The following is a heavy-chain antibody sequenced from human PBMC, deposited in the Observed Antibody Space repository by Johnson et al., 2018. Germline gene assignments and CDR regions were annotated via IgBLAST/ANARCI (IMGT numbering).Heavy chain of an antibody. J-gene: IGHJ6*02. D-gene: IGHD2/OR15-2a*01. CDR2: MYIRGNT. V-gene: IGHV4-4*07. CDR1: SASIRRYY. CDR3: AREHIVIAPGGMDV. Sequence: QVQLQESGPGLVKPSEPLSLTCTVTSASIRRYYWSWIRQPAGEGLEWIGRMYIRGNTNYNPSLKNRVRMALDTSKNQFSLNLTSVPGADTAVYYCAREHIVIAPGGMDVWGQGITVTVSS.